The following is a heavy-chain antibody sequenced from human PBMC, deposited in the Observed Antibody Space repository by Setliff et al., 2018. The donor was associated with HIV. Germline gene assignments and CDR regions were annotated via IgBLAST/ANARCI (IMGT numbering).Heavy chain of an antibody. CDR1: GGSISSSSYY. CDR3: ASPKEGYYYGSGTNVREYYGMDV. J-gene: IGHJ6*02. D-gene: IGHD3-10*01. Sequence: SETLSLTCTVSGGSISSSSYYWGWIRQPPGKGLEWSGSIYYSGTTYYNPSLKSRITISVDTSKNQFSLQVNSVTAADTAVYYCASPKEGYYYGSGTNVREYYGMDVWGQGTTVTVSS. V-gene: IGHV4-39*07. CDR2: IYYSGTT.